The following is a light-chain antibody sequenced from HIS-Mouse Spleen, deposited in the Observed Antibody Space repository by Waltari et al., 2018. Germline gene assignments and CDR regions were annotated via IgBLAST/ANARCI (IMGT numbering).Light chain of an antibody. J-gene: IGLJ1*01. V-gene: IGLV2-11*01. CDR3: CSYAGSYTYV. CDR2: DVS. CDR1: SSDVGGYNY. Sequence: QSALTQPRSVSGSPGQSVTISCTGTSSDVGGYNYVSWYQQHPGKAPKLLIYDVSKRPSGFPDRFSGSKSGNTASLTSSGLQAEDEADYYCCSYAGSYTYVFGTGTKVTVL.